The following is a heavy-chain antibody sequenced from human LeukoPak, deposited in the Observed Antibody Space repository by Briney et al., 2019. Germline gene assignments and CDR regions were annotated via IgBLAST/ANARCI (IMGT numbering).Heavy chain of an antibody. D-gene: IGHD3-9*01. Sequence: PSETLSLTCTVSGGSISSSSYYWGWIRQPPGKGLEWIGSIYYSGSTYYNPSLKSRVTISVDTSKNQFSLKLSSVTAADTAVYYCARDGANGLRYFDWSRPDAFDIWGQGTMVTVSS. CDR1: GGSISSSSYY. J-gene: IGHJ3*02. CDR2: IYYSGST. CDR3: ARDGANGLRYFDWSRPDAFDI. V-gene: IGHV4-39*07.